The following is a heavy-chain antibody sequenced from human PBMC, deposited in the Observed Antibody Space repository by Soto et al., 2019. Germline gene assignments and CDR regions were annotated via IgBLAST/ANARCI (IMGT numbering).Heavy chain of an antibody. D-gene: IGHD2-2*01. J-gene: IGHJ4*02. V-gene: IGHV1-18*01. CDR2: ISTDNGDT. CDR1: GDTLATYG. CDR3: AREYCDTTSCYGGDY. Sequence: QVRLVQSGSEVKQPGASVKVSCKASGDTLATYGISWVRQAPGQGLEWMGWISTDNGDTKYEQKFQGRVTMTTDTSMNTAYMDLSSLRSDDTAIYDCAREYCDTTSCYGGDYWGQGTLVAVSS.